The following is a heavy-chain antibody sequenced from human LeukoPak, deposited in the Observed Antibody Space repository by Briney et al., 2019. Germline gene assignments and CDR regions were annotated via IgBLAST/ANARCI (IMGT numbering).Heavy chain of an antibody. CDR3: ARKRYDDPYFFDY. Sequence: TLSLTCTVSGGSISSGDSYWSWLRQHPGKGLEWIGYIYYSGSTYYNPSLKSRLTISSDTSKNQFSLNLDSVTAADTAVYYCARKRYDDPYFFDYWGQGTLVTVSS. D-gene: IGHD3-22*01. V-gene: IGHV4-30-4*08. CDR2: IYYSGST. CDR1: GGSISSGDSY. J-gene: IGHJ4*02.